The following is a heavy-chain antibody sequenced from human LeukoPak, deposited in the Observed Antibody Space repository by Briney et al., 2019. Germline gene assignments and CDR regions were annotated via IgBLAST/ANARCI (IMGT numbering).Heavy chain of an antibody. V-gene: IGHV3-33*01. CDR1: GFSFSSYD. CDR3: ARRVYCSGSTCYTGPDALDI. CDR2: IWYDGSNK. Sequence: GGSLRLSCAASGFSFSSYDMHWVRQAPGKGLEGVAVIWYDGSNKYYADSVKGRFTISRDNSENTLYLQMNSLRAEDTAVYYCARRVYCSGSTCYTGPDALDIWGQETMVTVSS. J-gene: IGHJ3*02. D-gene: IGHD2-15*01.